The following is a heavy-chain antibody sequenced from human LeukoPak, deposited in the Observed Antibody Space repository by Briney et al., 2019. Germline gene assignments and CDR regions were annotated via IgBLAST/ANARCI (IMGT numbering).Heavy chain of an antibody. CDR3: ARVGGGFGEFGY. Sequence: ASVKVSCEASGYTFTSYAMHWVRQAPGQRLEWMGWINAGHGNTKYSQKFQGRVTITRDTSASTAYMELSSLRSEDTAVYYCARVGGGFGEFGYWGQGTLVIVSS. J-gene: IGHJ4*02. CDR1: GYTFTSYA. V-gene: IGHV1-3*01. D-gene: IGHD3-10*01. CDR2: INAGHGNT.